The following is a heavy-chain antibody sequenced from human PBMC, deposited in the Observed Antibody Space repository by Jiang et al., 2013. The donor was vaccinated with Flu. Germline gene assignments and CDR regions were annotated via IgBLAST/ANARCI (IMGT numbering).Heavy chain of an antibody. CDR2: IGPYNDDT. CDR3: ARDRTIAGEDAFAF. D-gene: IGHD1-1*01. Sequence: GAEVKKPGASVKVACKTSGYSFGNYGINWVRQAPGQGPECMGWIGPYNDDTKYAQKFQGRLTLTTDTSTSTAYMELRGLTSDDTAVYYCARDRTIAGEDAFAFWGQGTMVTVS. CDR1: GYSFGNYG. V-gene: IGHV1-18*04. J-gene: IGHJ3*01.